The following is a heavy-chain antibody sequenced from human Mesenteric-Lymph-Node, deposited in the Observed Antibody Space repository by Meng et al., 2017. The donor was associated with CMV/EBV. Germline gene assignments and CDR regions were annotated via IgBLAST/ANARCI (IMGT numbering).Heavy chain of an antibody. CDR1: GDTVSSYT. V-gene: IGHV1-69*02. CDR2: IIPMLGIT. CDR3: ARHDFLSGTNWLDP. J-gene: IGHJ5*02. Sequence: KVSGDTVSSYTISWVRQAPGQGLEWMGMIIPMLGITNYAQKFHDRVTITADKSSSTAYMELSSLRSEDTAVYYCARHDFLSGTNWLDPWGQGTLVTVSS. D-gene: IGHD3-3*01.